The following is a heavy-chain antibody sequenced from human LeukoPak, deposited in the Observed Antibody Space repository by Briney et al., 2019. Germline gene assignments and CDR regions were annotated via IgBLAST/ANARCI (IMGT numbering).Heavy chain of an antibody. V-gene: IGHV1-69*05. J-gene: IGHJ4*02. D-gene: IGHD2-2*01. CDR3: ARGEYQLLSPPGY. CDR2: IIPIFGTA. CDR1: GGTFSSYA. Sequence: GASVKVSCKASGGTFSSYAISWVRPAPGQGLEWMGGIIPIFGTANYAQKFQGRVTITTDESTSTAYMELSSLRSEDTAVYYCARGEYQLLSPPGYWGQGTLVTVSS.